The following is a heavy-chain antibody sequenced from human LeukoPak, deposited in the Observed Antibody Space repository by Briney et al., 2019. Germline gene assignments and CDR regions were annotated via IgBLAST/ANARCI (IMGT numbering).Heavy chain of an antibody. Sequence: GGYLRLSCSASAFTFSSYWMSWLRQAPGKGLEWVANIKQDGGENYYVDYVRGRFTISRANATNSLYLNMNSLRAAAAALFHWASIGVVVVTAIVSIVGFDIWGQGTMGTVSS. J-gene: IGHJ3*02. CDR2: IKQDGGEN. V-gene: IGHV3-7*01. CDR3: ASIGVVVVTAIVSIVGFDI. D-gene: IGHD2-21*02. CDR1: AFTFSSYW.